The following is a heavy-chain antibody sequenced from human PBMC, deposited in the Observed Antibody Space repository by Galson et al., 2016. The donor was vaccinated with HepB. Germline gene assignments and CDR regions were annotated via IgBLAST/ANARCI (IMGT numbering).Heavy chain of an antibody. V-gene: IGHV3-53*01. CDR2: IYSGGGT. CDR3: ARGGASDASGY. J-gene: IGHJ4*02. D-gene: IGHD2-21*02. Sequence: SLRLSCAASGFSVSNNYMTWVRQAPGKGLEWVSLIYSGGGTSFADSVKGRFTISRDNSKNTLYLQMNSLRAEDTVVYYCARGGASDASGYWGQGTLVTVSS. CDR1: GFSVSNNY.